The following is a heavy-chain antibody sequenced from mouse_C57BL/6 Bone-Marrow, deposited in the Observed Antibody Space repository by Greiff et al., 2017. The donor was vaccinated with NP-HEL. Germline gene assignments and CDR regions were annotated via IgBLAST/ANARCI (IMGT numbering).Heavy chain of an antibody. CDR2: INPNNGGT. V-gene: IGHV1-26*01. J-gene: IGHJ2*01. Sequence: VQLQQSGPELVKPGASVKISCKASGYTFTDYYMNWVKQSHGKSLEWIGDINPNNGGTSYNQKFKGKATLTVDKSSSTAYMELRSLTSEDSAVYYCARRGQLRLRLDYWGQGTTLTVSS. CDR3: ARRGQLRLRLDY. D-gene: IGHD3-2*02. CDR1: GYTFTDYY.